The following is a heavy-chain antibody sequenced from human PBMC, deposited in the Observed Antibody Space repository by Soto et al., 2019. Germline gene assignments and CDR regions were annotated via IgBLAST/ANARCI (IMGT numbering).Heavy chain of an antibody. D-gene: IGHD6-19*01. CDR1: GGSISSSSYY. CDR2: IYYSGSI. Sequence: SATLSLTCSVSGGSISSSSYYWGWIRQPPGKGLEWIGSIYYSGSIYYNPSLKSRVTISVNTSKNQFSLKLSSVTAAETAVYYCARQSSGWYNWFDPWGQGTLVTVSS. CDR3: ARQSSGWYNWFDP. V-gene: IGHV4-39*01. J-gene: IGHJ5*02.